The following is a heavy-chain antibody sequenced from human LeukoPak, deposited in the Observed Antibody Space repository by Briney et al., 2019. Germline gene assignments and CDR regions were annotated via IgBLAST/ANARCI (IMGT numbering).Heavy chain of an antibody. D-gene: IGHD6-13*01. V-gene: IGHV1-69*04. Sequence: SVKVSCKASGGTFSSYAISWVRQAPGQGLEWMGRIIPILGIANYAQKFQGRVTITADESTSTTYMELSSLRSEDTAVYYCARDEAGVLDYWGQGTLVTVSS. CDR2: IIPILGIA. CDR3: ARDEAGVLDY. CDR1: GGTFSSYA. J-gene: IGHJ4*02.